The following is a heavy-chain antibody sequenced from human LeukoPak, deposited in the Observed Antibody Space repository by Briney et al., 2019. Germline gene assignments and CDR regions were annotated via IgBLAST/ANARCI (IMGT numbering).Heavy chain of an antibody. CDR3: ARGVEMATVRNYFDY. Sequence: GGSLRLSCAASTFSFSRYNMNWVRQAPGKGLDWVSSISSSSSYIYYADSVKGRFTISRDNAKNSLYLQMSSLRAEDTAVYYCARGVEMATVRNYFDYWGQGTLVTVSS. V-gene: IGHV3-21*01. CDR2: ISSSSSYI. D-gene: IGHD5-24*01. CDR1: TFSFSRYN. J-gene: IGHJ4*02.